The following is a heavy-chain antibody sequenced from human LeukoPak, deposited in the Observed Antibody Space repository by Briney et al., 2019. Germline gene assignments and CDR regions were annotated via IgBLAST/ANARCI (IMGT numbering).Heavy chain of an antibody. V-gene: IGHV1-2*02. D-gene: IGHD3-10*01. Sequence: ASVRVSCKASGYTFTGDYMHWVRQAPGQGLEWMGWINPNSGGTNYAQKFQGRVTMTRDTSISTAYMELSRLRSDDTAVYYCARCDDYYGSGSYYLNNNWFDPWGQGTLVTVSS. J-gene: IGHJ5*02. CDR1: GYTFTGDY. CDR2: INPNSGGT. CDR3: ARCDDYYGSGSYYLNNNWFDP.